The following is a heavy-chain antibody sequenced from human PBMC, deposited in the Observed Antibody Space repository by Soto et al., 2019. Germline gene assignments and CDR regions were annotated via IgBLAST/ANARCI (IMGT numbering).Heavy chain of an antibody. J-gene: IGHJ5*02. D-gene: IGHD2-15*01. CDR3: ARHCPDIVVVVAAINSRYNWFDP. CDR2: IYYSGST. Sequence: SETLSLTCTVSGGSISSSSYYWGWIRQPPGKGLEWIGSIYYSGSTYYNPSLKSRVTISVDTSKNQFSLKLSSVTAADTAVYYCARHCPDIVVVVAAINSRYNWFDPWGQGTLVTVSS. CDR1: GGSISSSSYY. V-gene: IGHV4-39*01.